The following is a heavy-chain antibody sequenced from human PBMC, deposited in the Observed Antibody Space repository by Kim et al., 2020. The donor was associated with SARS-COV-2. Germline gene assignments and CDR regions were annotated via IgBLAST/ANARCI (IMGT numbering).Heavy chain of an antibody. Sequence: GGSLRLSCAASGFTFSSYGMHWVRQAPGKGLEWVAVISYDGSNKYYADSMKGRFTISRDNSKNTLYLQMNSLRAEDTAVYYCAKAMVRGEPFDYWGQGTL. CDR3: AKAMVRGEPFDY. CDR1: GFTFSSYG. D-gene: IGHD3-10*01. V-gene: IGHV3-30*18. CDR2: ISYDGSNK. J-gene: IGHJ4*02.